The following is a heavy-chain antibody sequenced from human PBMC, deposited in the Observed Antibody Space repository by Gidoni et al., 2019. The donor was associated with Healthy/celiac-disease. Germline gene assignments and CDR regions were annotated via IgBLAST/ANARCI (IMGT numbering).Heavy chain of an antibody. CDR1: GFTFSSYA. D-gene: IGHD2-15*01. Sequence: EVQLLESGGGLVQPGGSLRLSCAASGFTFSSYAMSWVRQAPGTGLEWVSAISGSGGSTYYADSVKGRFTISRDNSKNTLYLQMNSLRAEDTAVYYCAKNGAGCSGGSCYSWFDPWGQGTLVTVSS. J-gene: IGHJ5*02. CDR2: ISGSGGST. V-gene: IGHV3-23*01. CDR3: AKNGAGCSGGSCYSWFDP.